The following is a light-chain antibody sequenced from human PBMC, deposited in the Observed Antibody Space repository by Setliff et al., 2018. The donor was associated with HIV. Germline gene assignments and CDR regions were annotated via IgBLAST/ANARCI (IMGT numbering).Light chain of an antibody. CDR1: SSDVGGFNY. CDR3: CSNTGSNTLV. Sequence: QSALTQPPSLSGSPGQSVTISCTGTSSDVGGFNYISWYQQHPARAPKLIIYQATRRPSGVSNRFSGSKSGNVASLTISGLQAEDEADYYCCSNTGSNTLVFGTGTKGTVL. CDR2: QAT. V-gene: IGLV2-11*01. J-gene: IGLJ1*01.